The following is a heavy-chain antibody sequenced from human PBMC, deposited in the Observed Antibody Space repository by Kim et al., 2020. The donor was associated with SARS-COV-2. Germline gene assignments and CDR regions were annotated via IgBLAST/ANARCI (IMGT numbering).Heavy chain of an antibody. D-gene: IGHD2-2*01. V-gene: IGHV4-4*07. J-gene: IGHJ4*02. CDR2: IYTSGST. CDR3: AGELGGYCSSTSCLVVDAFDY. CDR1: GGSISSYY. Sequence: SETLSLTCTVSGGSISSYYWSWIRQPAGKGLEWIGRIYTSGSTNYNPSLKSRVTMSVDTSKNQFSLKLSSVTAADTAVYYCAGELGGYCSSTSCLVVDAFDYWGQGTLVTVSS.